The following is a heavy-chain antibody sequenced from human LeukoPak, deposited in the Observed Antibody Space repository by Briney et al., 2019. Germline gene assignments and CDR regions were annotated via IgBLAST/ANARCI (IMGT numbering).Heavy chain of an antibody. CDR2: IYPGDSDT. CDR3: ARKGYYYDSSGPHNYYYGMDV. J-gene: IGHJ6*02. V-gene: IGHV5-51*01. CDR1: GYSFTSYW. Sequence: GESLKISCKGSGYSFTSYWIGWVRPMPGKGLEWMGIIYPGDSDTRYSPSFQGQVTISADKSISTAYLQWSSLKASDTAMYYCARKGYYYDSSGPHNYYYGMDVWGQGTTVTVSS. D-gene: IGHD3-22*01.